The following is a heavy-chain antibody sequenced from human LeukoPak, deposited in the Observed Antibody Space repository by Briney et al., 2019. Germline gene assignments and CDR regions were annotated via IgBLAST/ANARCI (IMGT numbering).Heavy chain of an antibody. J-gene: IGHJ3*02. D-gene: IGHD3-16*02. CDR2: IYYSGST. Sequence: GSLRLSCAASGFTFSSYEMNWVRQPPGKGLEWIGSIYYSGSTYHNPSLKSRVTISVDTSKNQFSLKLSSVTAAGTAVYYCAGIDSVIAFDIWGQGTMVTVSS. V-gene: IGHV4-59*05. CDR3: AGIDSVIAFDI. CDR1: GFTFSSYE.